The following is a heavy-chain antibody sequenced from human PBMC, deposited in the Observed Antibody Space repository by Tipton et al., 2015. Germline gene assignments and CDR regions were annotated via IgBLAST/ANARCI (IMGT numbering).Heavy chain of an antibody. Sequence: LSLTCTVSGGSVSSSSYYWGWIRQPPGKGLEWVTIISESGGSTYYADSVKGRFTISRDNSKNTLYLQMNSLRAGDTAVYYCAREAGFCTDGVCAFDIWGQGTMVAVSS. CDR1: GGSVSSSSYY. CDR3: AREAGFCTDGVCAFDI. V-gene: IGHV3-53*01. CDR2: ISESGGST. J-gene: IGHJ3*02. D-gene: IGHD2-8*01.